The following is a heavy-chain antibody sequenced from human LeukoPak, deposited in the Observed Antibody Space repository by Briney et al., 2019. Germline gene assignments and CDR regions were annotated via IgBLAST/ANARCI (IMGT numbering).Heavy chain of an antibody. CDR2: ISTSGST. D-gene: IGHD6-19*01. CDR1: GAPISSGSYD. V-gene: IGHV4-61*02. CDR3: AREDSSGWNQWFDP. Sequence: SETLSLTCTVSGAPISSGSYDWSWIRQPAGQGLEWIGRISTSGSTKYNPSLKSRVTMSVDTSKNQFSLKLSSVTAADTAVYYCAREDSSGWNQWFDPWGQGTLVTVSS. J-gene: IGHJ5*02.